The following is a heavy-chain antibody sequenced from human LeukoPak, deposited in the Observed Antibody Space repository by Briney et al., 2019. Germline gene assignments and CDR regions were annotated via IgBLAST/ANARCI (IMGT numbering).Heavy chain of an antibody. CDR1: GGSFSGYY. CDR3: ARHRSKWLQSSFDY. V-gene: IGHV4-34*01. CDR2: INHSGST. Sequence: SETLSLPCAVYGGSFSGYYWSWIRQPPGKGLEWIGEINHSGSTNYNPSLKSRVTISVDTSKNQFSLKLSSVTAADTAVYYCARHRSKWLQSSFDYWGQGTLVTVSS. J-gene: IGHJ4*02. D-gene: IGHD5-24*01.